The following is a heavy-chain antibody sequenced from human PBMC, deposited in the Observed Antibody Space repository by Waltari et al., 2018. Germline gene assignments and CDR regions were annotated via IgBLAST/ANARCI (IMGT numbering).Heavy chain of an antibody. CDR1: GGSISSYS. CDR2: IYYSGST. J-gene: IGHJ3*02. D-gene: IGHD2-21*01. V-gene: IGHV4-59*01. CDR3: ARLRGGEGAFDI. Sequence: QVQLQESGPGLVKPSETLSLTCTVSGGSISSYSWSWLRQPPGKGLEWIGYIYYSGSTNYNPSLKSRVTISVDTSKNQFSLKLSSVTAADTAVYYCARLRGGEGAFDIWGQGTMVTVSS.